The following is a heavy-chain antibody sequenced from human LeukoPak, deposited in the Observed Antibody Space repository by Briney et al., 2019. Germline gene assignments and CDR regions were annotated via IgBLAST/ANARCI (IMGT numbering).Heavy chain of an antibody. CDR3: ATVRDIVVGGGPYYFDY. CDR2: IHPRRGDT. D-gene: IGHD2-15*01. CDR1: GYSFTAFY. V-gene: IGHV1-2*02. Sequence: ASVKVSCKTSGYSFTAFYIHWVRQAPGQGLEWMGWIHPRRGDTNYAQKFQGRVTMTRDTSITTAYMELSRLKSDDAAVYYCATVRDIVVGGGPYYFDYWGQGTLVTVSS. J-gene: IGHJ4*02.